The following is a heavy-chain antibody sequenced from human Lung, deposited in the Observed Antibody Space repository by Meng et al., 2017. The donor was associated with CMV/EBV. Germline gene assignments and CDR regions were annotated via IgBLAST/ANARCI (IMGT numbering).Heavy chain of an antibody. V-gene: IGHV3-74*01. J-gene: IGHJ5*01. D-gene: IGHD6-6*01. Sequence: GGSLRLXRAASGFIFSDYWMHWVRQAPGKGLVWVSRINGDGNSIRDAGSVKGRFTISRDNAKNTLYLEMNSRRAEDTAVYYCARGGRDTSASRSFDSWGQGXMVTVSS. CDR3: ARGGRDTSASRSFDS. CDR2: INGDGNSI. CDR1: GFIFSDYW.